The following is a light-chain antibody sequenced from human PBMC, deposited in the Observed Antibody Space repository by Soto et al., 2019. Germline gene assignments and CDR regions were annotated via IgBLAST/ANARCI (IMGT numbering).Light chain of an antibody. Sequence: EIVVTQSPGTLSLSPGERATLSCRASQSVSSNHLAWYQQKPGQAPRLLIFASTGRPAVIPDRFSGSGSGTDFTLTISRLEPEDFVVYYCQQYNSWPPITFGQGTRLEI. V-gene: IGKV3-20*01. CDR1: QSVSSNH. CDR3: QQYNSWPPIT. J-gene: IGKJ5*01. CDR2: AST.